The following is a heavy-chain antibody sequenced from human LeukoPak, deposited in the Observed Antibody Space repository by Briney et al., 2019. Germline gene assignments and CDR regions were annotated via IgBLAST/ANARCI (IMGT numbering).Heavy chain of an antibody. D-gene: IGHD3-9*01. V-gene: IGHV3-30*18. J-gene: IGHJ4*02. CDR3: AKASLRYFDWFSDY. Sequence: GGSLRLSCAASGFTFSNYGMHWVRQAPGKGLEWVAVISYDGSNKYYADSVKGRFTISRDNSRNTLHLQMNSLRAEGTAAYSCAKASLRYFDWFSDYWGQGTLVTVSS. CDR2: ISYDGSNK. CDR1: GFTFSNYG.